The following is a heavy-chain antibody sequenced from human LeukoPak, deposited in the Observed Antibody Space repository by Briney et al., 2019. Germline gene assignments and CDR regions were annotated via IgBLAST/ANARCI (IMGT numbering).Heavy chain of an antibody. Sequence: GGSLRLSCAASGFTFSSYWMSWVRQAPGKGLEWVANIKQDGSEKCYVDSVKGRFTISRDNAKNSLYLQINSLRAEDTAIYYCARRGYSDSSGYDYWGQGTLVTVSS. D-gene: IGHD3-22*01. CDR1: GFTFSSYW. J-gene: IGHJ4*02. CDR3: ARRGYSDSSGYDY. V-gene: IGHV3-7*01. CDR2: IKQDGSEK.